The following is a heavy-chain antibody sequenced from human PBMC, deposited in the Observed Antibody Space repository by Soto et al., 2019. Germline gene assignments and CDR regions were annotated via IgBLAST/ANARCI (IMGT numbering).Heavy chain of an antibody. V-gene: IGHV4-39*01. CDR1: GGSISSSSYY. J-gene: IGHJ5*02. CDR3: ARHLRKSLTEEGWENWFDP. Sequence: SETLSLTCTVSGGSISSSSYYWGWIRQPPGKGLEWIGSIYYSGSTYYNPSLKSRVTISVDTSKNQFSLKLSSVTAADTAVYYCARHLRKSLTEEGWENWFDPWGQGTLVTVSS. D-gene: IGHD1-26*01. CDR2: IYYSGST.